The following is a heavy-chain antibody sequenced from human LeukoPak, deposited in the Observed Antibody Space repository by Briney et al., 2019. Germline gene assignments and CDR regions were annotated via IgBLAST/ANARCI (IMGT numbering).Heavy chain of an antibody. D-gene: IGHD6-13*01. CDR3: ARASVAAAGDY. CDR1: GYTFTSYY. CDR2: NNPSGGST. Sequence: ASVKVSCKASGYTFTSYYMHWVRQAPGQGLEWMGINNPSGGSTSYAQKFQGRVTMTRDTSSSTVYMELSSLRSEDTAVYYCARASVAAAGDYWGQGTLVTVSS. V-gene: IGHV1-46*01. J-gene: IGHJ4*02.